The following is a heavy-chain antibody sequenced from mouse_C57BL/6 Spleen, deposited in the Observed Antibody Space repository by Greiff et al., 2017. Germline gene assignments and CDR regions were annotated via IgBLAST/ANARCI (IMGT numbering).Heavy chain of an antibody. CDR3: ARGNDGYYRAWFAY. CDR2: ISSGSSTI. J-gene: IGHJ3*01. Sequence: EVKLMESGGGLVKPGGSLKLSCAASGFTFSDYGMHWVRQAPEKGLEWVAYISSGSSTIYDADTVKGRFTISRDNAKNTLFLQMTSLRSEDTAMYYCARGNDGYYRAWFAYWGQGTLVTVSA. V-gene: IGHV5-17*01. CDR1: GFTFSDYG. D-gene: IGHD2-3*01.